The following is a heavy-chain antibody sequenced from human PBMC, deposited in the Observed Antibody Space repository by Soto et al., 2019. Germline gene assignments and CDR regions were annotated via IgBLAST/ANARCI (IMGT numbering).Heavy chain of an antibody. J-gene: IGHJ6*02. Sequence: PSETLSLTCTVSGGSISSYYWSWIRQPPGKGLEWIGYIYYSGSTNYNPSLKSRVTISVDTSKNQFSLKLSSVTAADTAVYYCERGGGNVNYDFWSGYYRLNYYYYVMDVWGQGTTVTVSS. CDR1: GGSISSYY. CDR3: ERGGGNVNYDFWSGYYRLNYYYYVMDV. CDR2: IYYSGST. D-gene: IGHD3-3*01. V-gene: IGHV4-59*01.